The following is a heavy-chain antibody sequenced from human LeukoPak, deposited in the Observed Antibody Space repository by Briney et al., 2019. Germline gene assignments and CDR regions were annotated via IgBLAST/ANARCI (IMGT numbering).Heavy chain of an antibody. Sequence: SETLSLTCTVSGGSISSYYWSWIRQPPGKGLEWIGYIYYSGSTNYNPSLKSRVTISVDTSKNQFSLKLSSVTAADTAVYYCARADIVVVPAARCNWFDPWGQGTLVTVSS. CDR2: IYYSGST. D-gene: IGHD2-2*01. V-gene: IGHV4-59*01. J-gene: IGHJ5*02. CDR1: GGSISSYY. CDR3: ARADIVVVPAARCNWFDP.